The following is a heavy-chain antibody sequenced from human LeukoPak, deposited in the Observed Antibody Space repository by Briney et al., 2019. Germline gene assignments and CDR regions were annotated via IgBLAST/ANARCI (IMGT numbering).Heavy chain of an antibody. Sequence: SGTLSLTCAVSGGSISSSNWWSWVRQPPGKGLEWSGEIYHSGSTNYNPSLKRRVTISVDKSKNQFSLKLGSVAAADTAVYYCARVRGLWFGIFDYWGQGTLVTVSS. J-gene: IGHJ4*02. CDR3: ARVRGLWFGIFDY. D-gene: IGHD3-10*01. CDR2: IYHSGST. CDR1: GGSISSSNW. V-gene: IGHV4-4*02.